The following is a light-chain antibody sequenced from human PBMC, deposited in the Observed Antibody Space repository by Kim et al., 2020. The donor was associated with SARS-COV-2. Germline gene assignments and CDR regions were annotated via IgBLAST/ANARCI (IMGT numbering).Light chain of an antibody. V-gene: IGKV3-15*01. CDR2: GAS. Sequence: STGRRAHLSCRASQSVSSNLAWYQQKPGQAPRLLIYGASTRATGIPARFSGSGSGTEFTLTISSLQSEDFAVYYCQQYNNWPPWTFGQGTKVDIK. CDR1: QSVSSN. CDR3: QQYNNWPPWT. J-gene: IGKJ1*01.